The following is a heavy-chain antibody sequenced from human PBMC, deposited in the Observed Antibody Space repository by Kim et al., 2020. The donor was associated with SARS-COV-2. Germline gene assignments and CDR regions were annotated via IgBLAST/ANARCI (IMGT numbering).Heavy chain of an antibody. V-gene: IGHV1-8*01. D-gene: IGHD3-10*01. CDR3: ARARKVRGVITP. J-gene: IGHJ5*02. Sequence: GYAQKFQGRVTMTRNTSISTAYMELSSLRSEDTAVYYGARARKVRGVITPWGQGTLVTVSS.